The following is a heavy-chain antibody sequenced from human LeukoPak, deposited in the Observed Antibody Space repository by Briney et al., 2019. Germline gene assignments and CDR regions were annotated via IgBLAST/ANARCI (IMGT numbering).Heavy chain of an antibody. CDR3: AREPTVVQP. CDR1: GFTFSSYS. D-gene: IGHD5-18*01. Sequence: GGSLRLSCAASGFTFSSYSMNWVRQAPGKGLEWISYISSSGSTISYADSVKGRFTISRDNANNSLYLQLNSLRVEDTAVYYCAREPTVVQPWGQGTLVTVSS. CDR2: ISSSGSTI. J-gene: IGHJ4*02. V-gene: IGHV3-48*04.